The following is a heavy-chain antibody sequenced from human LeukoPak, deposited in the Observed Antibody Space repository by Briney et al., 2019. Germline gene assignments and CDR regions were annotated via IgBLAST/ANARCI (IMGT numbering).Heavy chain of an antibody. CDR1: GFTFTSYS. Sequence: QAGGSQRLSCAASGFTFTSYSMNWARQAPEKGIEGVLYFISSSSTIYYADSVKGRFTISRDNAKNSLYLQMNSLRAEDTAVYYCARDLPMVRGVAPVWGKGTTVTVYS. CDR3: ARDLPMVRGVAPV. V-gene: IGHV3-48*01. J-gene: IGHJ6*04. D-gene: IGHD3-10*01. CDR2: FISSSSTI.